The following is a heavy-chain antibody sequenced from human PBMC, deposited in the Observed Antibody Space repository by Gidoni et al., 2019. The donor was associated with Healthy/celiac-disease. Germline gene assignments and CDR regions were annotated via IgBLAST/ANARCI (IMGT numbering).Heavy chain of an antibody. D-gene: IGHD3-22*01. V-gene: IGHV4-4*07. CDR3: AREGLIVPDYGMDV. Sequence: QVQLQASGPGLVKPSETLSLTCTVSGGSISSYYWSCIRQPAGKGLEWIGRIYTSGSTNYNPSLKSRVTMSVDTSKNQFSLKLSSVTAADTAVYYCAREGLIVPDYGMDVWGQGTTVTVSS. CDR2: IYTSGST. J-gene: IGHJ6*02. CDR1: GGSISSYY.